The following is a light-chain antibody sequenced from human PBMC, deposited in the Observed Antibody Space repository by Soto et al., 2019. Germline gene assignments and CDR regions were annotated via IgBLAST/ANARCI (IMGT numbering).Light chain of an antibody. Sequence: DIQLTQSPSSVSASVGDRVTITCRASHGISKGLGWYQQKPVKAPKLLIYAASTLQSGVPSRFSGSGSVTHFTLSISSLQPEDSATYYCQEANTLPLTFGGGTKVEIK. V-gene: IGKV1-12*01. CDR2: AAS. CDR1: HGISKG. CDR3: QEANTLPLT. J-gene: IGKJ4*01.